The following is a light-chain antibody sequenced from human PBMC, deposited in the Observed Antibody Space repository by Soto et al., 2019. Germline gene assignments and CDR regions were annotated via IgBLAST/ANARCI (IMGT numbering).Light chain of an antibody. Sequence: EIVLTQSPATLSLSPGERATLSCRASQSVGTFFAWYQQKPGQAPRLLIYDASNRATGIPARFSGSGSGTDLTLTISSLEPEDFAVYYCQQCYNWPQWTFGQGTKVDSK. CDR2: DAS. J-gene: IGKJ1*01. CDR1: QSVGTF. CDR3: QQCYNWPQWT. V-gene: IGKV3-11*01.